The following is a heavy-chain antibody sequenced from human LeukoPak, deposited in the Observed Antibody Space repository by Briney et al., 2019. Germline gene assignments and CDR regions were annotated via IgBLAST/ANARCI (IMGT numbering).Heavy chain of an antibody. CDR3: ARDSVGGFIDY. CDR1: GFTVSSNY. Sequence: GGSLRLSCAASGFTVSSNYMSWVRQAPGKGLEWVSVIYSGGSTYYADSVKGRFTIPRDNSKNTLYLQMNSLRAEDTAVYYCARDSVGGFIDYWGQGTLVTVSS. CDR2: IYSGGST. D-gene: IGHD3-16*01. V-gene: IGHV3-66*02. J-gene: IGHJ4*02.